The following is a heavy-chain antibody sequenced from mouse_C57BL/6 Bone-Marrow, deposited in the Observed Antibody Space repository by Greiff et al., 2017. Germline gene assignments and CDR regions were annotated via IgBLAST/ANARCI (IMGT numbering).Heavy chain of an antibody. D-gene: IGHD2-3*01. Sequence: QVQLQQSGAELAKPGASVKLSCKASGYTFTSYWMHWVKQRPGQGLEWIGYINPSSGYTKYNQKFKDKATLTADNSSSTAYMQLSSLTYEDSAVYYCARNGYYPYYFDYWGQGTTLTVSS. CDR2: INPSSGYT. CDR3: ARNGYYPYYFDY. CDR1: GYTFTSYW. V-gene: IGHV1-7*01. J-gene: IGHJ2*01.